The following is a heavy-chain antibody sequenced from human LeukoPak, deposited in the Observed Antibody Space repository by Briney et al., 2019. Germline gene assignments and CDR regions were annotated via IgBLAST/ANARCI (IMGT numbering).Heavy chain of an antibody. CDR1: GYTFTSYG. J-gene: IGHJ6*02. D-gene: IGHD6-13*01. CDR2: ISAYNGNT. V-gene: IGHV1-18*01. CDR3: ARGHSSSWYAQHYYYYGVDV. Sequence: ASVKVSCKASGYTFTSYGISWVRQAPGQGLEWMGWISAYNGNTNYAQKFQGRVTMTRNTSISTAYMELSSLRSEDTAVYYCARGHSSSWYAQHYYYYGVDVWGQGTTVTVSS.